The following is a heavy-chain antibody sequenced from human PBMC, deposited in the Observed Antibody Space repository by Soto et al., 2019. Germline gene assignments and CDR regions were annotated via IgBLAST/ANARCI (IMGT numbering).Heavy chain of an antibody. Sequence: GASVKVSCMASGYTFTSYGISWVRQAPGQGLEWMGWISAYNGNTNYAQKLQGRVTMTTDTSTSTAYMELRSLRSDDTAVYYCARVRGIDARPYYYGMDVWGQGTTVTVSS. D-gene: IGHD6-13*01. J-gene: IGHJ6*02. CDR3: ARVRGIDARPYYYGMDV. V-gene: IGHV1-18*01. CDR1: GYTFTSYG. CDR2: ISAYNGNT.